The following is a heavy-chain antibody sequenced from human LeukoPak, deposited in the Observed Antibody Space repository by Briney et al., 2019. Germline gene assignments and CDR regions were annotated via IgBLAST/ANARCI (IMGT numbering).Heavy chain of an antibody. CDR3: ARVGAYYYGSGTYEDY. D-gene: IGHD3-10*01. J-gene: IGHJ4*02. Sequence: SVKVSCKASGGTFSNYAITWVRQAPGQGLEWMGGIIRIFGTANYAQKLHGRATITTDESTSTAYMELSSLRSEDTAVYYCARVGAYYYGSGTYEDYWGQGTLSPSPQ. CDR2: IIRIFGTA. CDR1: GGTFSNYA. V-gene: IGHV1-69*05.